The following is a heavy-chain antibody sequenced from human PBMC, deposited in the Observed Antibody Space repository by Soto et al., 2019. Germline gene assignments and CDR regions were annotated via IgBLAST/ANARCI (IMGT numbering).Heavy chain of an antibody. CDR3: ARNFDY. CDR1: GFTFSSYW. J-gene: IGHJ4*02. V-gene: IGHV3-74*01. CDR2: INSDGSNT. Sequence: EVQLVESGGGLVQPGGSLRLSCATSGFTFSSYWMYWFRQAPGKGLVWVSRINSDGSNTGYADSVKGRFTISRDNAKSTLYLEMNSLRAEDTAVYYCARNFDYWGQGILVTVSS.